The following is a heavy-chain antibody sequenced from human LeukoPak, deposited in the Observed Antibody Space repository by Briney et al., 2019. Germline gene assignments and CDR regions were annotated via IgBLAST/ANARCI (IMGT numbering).Heavy chain of an antibody. D-gene: IGHD1-26*01. CDR3: ARAPQAAYSGSYSGGDY. Sequence: GASVKVSCKASGYTFTSYDINWVRQAPGQGLEWMGWISAYNGNTNYAQKLQGRVTMTTDTSTSTAYMELRSLRSDDTAVYYCARAPQAAYSGSYSGGDYWGQGTLVTVSS. CDR1: GYTFTSYD. CDR2: ISAYNGNT. J-gene: IGHJ4*02. V-gene: IGHV1-18*01.